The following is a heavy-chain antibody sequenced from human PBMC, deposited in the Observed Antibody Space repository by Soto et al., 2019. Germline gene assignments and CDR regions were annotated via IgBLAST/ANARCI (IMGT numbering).Heavy chain of an antibody. CDR3: VKGEGGMVATFDY. CDR1: GFTFSSYA. J-gene: IGHJ4*02. CDR2: ISSNGGST. Sequence: GGSLRLSCSASGFTFSSYAMHWVRQAPGKGLEYVSAISSNGGSTYYADSVKGRFTISRDNSKNTLYLQMSSLRAEDMAVYYCVKGEGGMVATFDYWGQGTLVTVSS. V-gene: IGHV3-64D*09. D-gene: IGHD5-12*01.